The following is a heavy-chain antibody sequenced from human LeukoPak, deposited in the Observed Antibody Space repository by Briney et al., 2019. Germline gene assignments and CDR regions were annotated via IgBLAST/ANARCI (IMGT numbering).Heavy chain of an antibody. Sequence: GGSLRLSCAASGFAVSNKFMYWVRQAPGKGLEWVSVIRVGDVAHYADSVKGRFTTSRDSSKNTVYLQMESLRVEDTAVYYCAREDNGGATDDGFDVWGHGTVVTVSS. CDR1: GFAVSNKF. D-gene: IGHD3-16*01. V-gene: IGHV3-53*01. CDR3: AREDNGGATDDGFDV. J-gene: IGHJ3*01. CDR2: IRVGDVA.